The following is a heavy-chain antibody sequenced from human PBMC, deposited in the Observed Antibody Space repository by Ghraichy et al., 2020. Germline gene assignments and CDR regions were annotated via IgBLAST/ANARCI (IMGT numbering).Heavy chain of an antibody. CDR3: ARDRKWELLYYYYYGMDV. V-gene: IGHV1-18*01. CDR1: GYTFTSYG. D-gene: IGHD1-26*01. Sequence: ASVKVSCKASGYTFTSYGISWVRQAPGQGLEWMGWISAYNGNTNYAQKLQGRVTMTTDTSTSTAYMELRSLRSDDTAVYYCARDRKWELLYYYYYGMDVWVQGTTATVPS. J-gene: IGHJ6*02. CDR2: ISAYNGNT.